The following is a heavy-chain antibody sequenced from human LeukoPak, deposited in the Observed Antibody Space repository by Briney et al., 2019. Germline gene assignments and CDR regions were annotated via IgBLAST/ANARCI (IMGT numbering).Heavy chain of an antibody. J-gene: IGHJ3*02. D-gene: IGHD3-22*01. V-gene: IGHV3-20*04. CDR3: ARVGYYYESSSYSGAFDI. CDR1: GFTFDDYG. Sequence: PGGSLRLSCAASGFTFDDYGMSWVRQVPGKGLEWVFGINWDGTNTGYADSVKGRFTISRDNAKNSLYLQMNSLRAEDTALYYCARVGYYYESSSYSGAFDIWGQGAMVIVSS. CDR2: INWDGTNT.